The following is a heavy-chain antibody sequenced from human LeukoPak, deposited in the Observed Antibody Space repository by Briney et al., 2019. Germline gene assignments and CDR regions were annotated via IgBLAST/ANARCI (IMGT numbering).Heavy chain of an antibody. J-gene: IGHJ6*04. Sequence: SVMVSCEASGGTFSSYTISWVRQAPGQGLEWMGGIIPIFGTANYAQKFQGRVTITADESTSTAYMELNSLRSEDTAMYYCARLMDYYASGTYGRYAMDVWGKGTTVTVTS. D-gene: IGHD3-10*01. CDR3: ARLMDYYASGTYGRYAMDV. V-gene: IGHV1-69*13. CDR2: IIPIFGTA. CDR1: GGTFSSYT.